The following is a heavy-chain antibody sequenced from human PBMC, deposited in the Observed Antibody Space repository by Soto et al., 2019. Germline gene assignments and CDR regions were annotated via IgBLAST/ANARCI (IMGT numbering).Heavy chain of an antibody. CDR2: VSAGGGAT. J-gene: IGHJ4*02. D-gene: IGHD6-19*01. V-gene: IGHV3-23*01. CDR3: TKDRSGGRAVGGFNY. CDR1: VFAFSSGA. Sequence: WGSLRLSCASSVFAFSSGAMKGFREAPGNGLEWVSTVSAGGGATYYADSVKGRFTISRDNSKHTLSLQMNSLRAEDTAVYFCTKDRSGGRAVGGFNYWGQGTLVTVSS.